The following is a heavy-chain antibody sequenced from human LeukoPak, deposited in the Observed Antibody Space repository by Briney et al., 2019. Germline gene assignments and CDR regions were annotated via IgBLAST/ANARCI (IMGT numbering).Heavy chain of an antibody. CDR1: GFTFSSYS. J-gene: IGHJ5*02. V-gene: IGHV3-23*01. CDR3: AKDRRRSVAVAGSFDP. CDR2: ISGSGGST. Sequence: GGSLRLSCAASGFTFSSYSMNWVRQAPGKGLEWVSAISGSGGSTYYADSVKGRFTISRDNSKNTLYLQMNSLRAENTAVYYCAKDRRRSVAVAGSFDPWGQGTLVTVSS. D-gene: IGHD6-19*01.